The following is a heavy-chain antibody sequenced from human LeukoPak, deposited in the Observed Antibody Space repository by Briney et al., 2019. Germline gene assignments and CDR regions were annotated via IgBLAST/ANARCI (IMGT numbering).Heavy chain of an antibody. J-gene: IGHJ5*02. V-gene: IGHV1-69*04. D-gene: IGHD2-15*01. Sequence: ASVKVSCKASGGTFSSYAISWVRQAPGQGLEWMGRIIPILGIANYAQKFQGGVTITADKSTSTAYMELSSLRSEDTAVYYCARHSVAATPYNWFDPWGQGTLVTVSS. CDR2: IIPILGIA. CDR3: ARHSVAATPYNWFDP. CDR1: GGTFSSYA.